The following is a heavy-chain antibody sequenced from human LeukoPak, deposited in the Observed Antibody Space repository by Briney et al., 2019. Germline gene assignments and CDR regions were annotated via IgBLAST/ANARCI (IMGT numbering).Heavy chain of an antibody. V-gene: IGHV1-2*02. D-gene: IGHD6-13*01. CDR2: INPNSGGT. Sequence: ASVKVSCKASGYTFTGYYMYWVRQAPGQGLEWMGWINPNSGGTNYAQKFQGRVTMTRDTSISTAYMELSRLRSDDTAVYYCARDDSSSWFLSYYGMDVWGQGTTVTVSS. CDR3: ARDDSSSWFLSYYGMDV. CDR1: GYTFTGYY. J-gene: IGHJ6*02.